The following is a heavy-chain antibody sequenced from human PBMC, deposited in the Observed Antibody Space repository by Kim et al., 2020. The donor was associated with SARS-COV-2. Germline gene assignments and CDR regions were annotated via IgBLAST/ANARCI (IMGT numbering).Heavy chain of an antibody. J-gene: IGHJ5*02. D-gene: IGHD6-13*01. CDR3: ARGRRYSSSFRGINWFDP. V-gene: IGHV4-34*01. CDR1: GGSFSGYY. Sequence: SETLSLTCAVYGGSFSGYYWSWIRQPPGKGLEWIGEINHSGSTNYNPSLKSRVTISVDTSKNQFSLKLSSVTAADTAVYYCARGRRYSSSFRGINWFDPWGQGTLVTVSS. CDR2: INHSGST.